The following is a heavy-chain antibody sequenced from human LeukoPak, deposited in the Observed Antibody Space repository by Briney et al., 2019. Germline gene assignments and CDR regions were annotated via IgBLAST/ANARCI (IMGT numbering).Heavy chain of an antibody. Sequence: SETLSLTCTVSGGSNSSGSYYWNWIRQPAGKGLEWIGRIYTSGSTNYNPSLKSRVTISVDTSKNQFSLKLSSVTAADTAVYYCARGGSLTIFGYYYMDVWGKGTTVTVSS. CDR1: GGSNSSGSYY. D-gene: IGHD3-3*01. CDR3: ARGGSLTIFGYYYMDV. CDR2: IYTSGST. V-gene: IGHV4-61*02. J-gene: IGHJ6*03.